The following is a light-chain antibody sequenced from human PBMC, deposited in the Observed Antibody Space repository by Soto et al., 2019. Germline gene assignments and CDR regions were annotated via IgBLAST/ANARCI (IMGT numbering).Light chain of an antibody. CDR2: GAS. J-gene: IGKJ1*01. V-gene: IGKV3-20*01. CDR1: QSVGSSY. CDR3: NQYGSSRK. Sequence: EIVLTQSPGTLSLSPGERATLSCRASQSVGSSYLAWYQQKPGQAPRLLIYGASSRATGIPDRFSGGGSGTDFTLTISRLEPEDFAVYYCNQYGSSRKCGQGTKGDIK.